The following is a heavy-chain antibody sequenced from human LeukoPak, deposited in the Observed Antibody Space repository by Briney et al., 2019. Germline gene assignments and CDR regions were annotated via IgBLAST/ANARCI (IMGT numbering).Heavy chain of an antibody. CDR1: GYSINSGYY. Sequence: PSETLSLTCNVSGYSINSGYYWSWIRQPPGKGLEWIGNIYHSGSTFYNPSLKSRITISVDTSNNQFSLKLSSVTAADTAVYYCAINPGYINRRSYYHMDVWGKGTTVTVSS. CDR2: IYHSGST. J-gene: IGHJ6*03. D-gene: IGHD5-18*01. CDR3: AINPGYINRRSYYHMDV. V-gene: IGHV4-38-2*02.